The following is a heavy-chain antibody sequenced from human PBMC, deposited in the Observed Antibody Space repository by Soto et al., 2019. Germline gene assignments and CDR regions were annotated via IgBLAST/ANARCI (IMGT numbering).Heavy chain of an antibody. CDR2: IYYSGST. J-gene: IGHJ4*02. D-gene: IGHD3-10*01. CDR1: GGSISSSSYY. Sequence: QLQLQESGPGLVKPSETLSLTCTVSGGSISSSSYYWGWIRQPPGKGLEWIGSIYYSGSTYYNPSLTLRVTISVYTAKTKFYLNLSLGTAAATDVYDCATLWFGEADYWGQGTLVTVSS. CDR3: ATLWFGEADY. V-gene: IGHV4-39*01.